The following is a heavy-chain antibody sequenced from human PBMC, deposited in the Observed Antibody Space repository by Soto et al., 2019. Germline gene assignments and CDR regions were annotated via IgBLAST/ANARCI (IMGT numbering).Heavy chain of an antibody. Sequence: QVQLVESGGGVVQPGRSLRLSCAASGFTLSSNGMHWVRQAPGKGLEWGAVIWYDGDKKYYADSVKVRFTISRDESKNTVYLHMSSLRGEDTGVYYCARGSAGSESVVVVPAIDFYSFDTWGQGTLVSVSS. J-gene: IGHJ4*02. CDR1: GFTLSSNG. D-gene: IGHD2-15*01. CDR3: ARGSAGSESVVVVPAIDFYSFDT. CDR2: IWYDGDKK. V-gene: IGHV3-33*01.